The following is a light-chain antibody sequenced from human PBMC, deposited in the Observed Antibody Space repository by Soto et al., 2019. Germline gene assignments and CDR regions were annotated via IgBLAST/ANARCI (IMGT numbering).Light chain of an antibody. J-gene: IGKJ4*01. CDR2: GAS. V-gene: IGKV3-20*01. CDR1: QSISSGY. Sequence: ETVLPQSPGTLSLSPGERATLSCRASQSISSGYLAWYHQRPGKAPRLLISGASNRATGIPDRFSCSGSGPYFTLTISRLEPEDFAGYYCQQYGGSPLVTFGGGTKVEIK. CDR3: QQYGGSPLVT.